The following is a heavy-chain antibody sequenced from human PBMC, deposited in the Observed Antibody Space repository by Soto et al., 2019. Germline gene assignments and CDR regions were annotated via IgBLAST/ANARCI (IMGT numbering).Heavy chain of an antibody. CDR2: ISGSGGST. CDR1: GFTFSIFA. D-gene: IGHD7-27*01. Sequence: GGSLRLSCAASGFTFSIFAMSWVRQSPGRGLEWVSTISGSGGSTYYADAVKGRFTISRDNSMGTLYLQMKSLRVEDTAIYYCAKEVSLGSTVDLGYWGQGALVTVSS. J-gene: IGHJ4*02. V-gene: IGHV3-23*01. CDR3: AKEVSLGSTVDLGY.